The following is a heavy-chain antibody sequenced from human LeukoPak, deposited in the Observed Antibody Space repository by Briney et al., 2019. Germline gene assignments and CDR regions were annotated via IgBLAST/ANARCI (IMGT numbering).Heavy chain of an antibody. D-gene: IGHD2-15*01. CDR3: ARAETGYCSGDTCYLLTY. Sequence: ASVKVSCKASGYTFTDYYLHWVRQAPGQGLEWMGWINPNSGGTNYAQEFQGRVTMTRDTSISTAYMELSRLRSDDTAVYYCARAETGYCSGDTCYLLTYWGQGTLVTVSS. V-gene: IGHV1-2*02. CDR2: INPNSGGT. J-gene: IGHJ4*02. CDR1: GYTFTDYY.